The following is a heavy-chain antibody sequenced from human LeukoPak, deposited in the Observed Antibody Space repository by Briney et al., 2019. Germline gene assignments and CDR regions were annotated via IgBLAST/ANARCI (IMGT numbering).Heavy chain of an antibody. CDR3: ACRDLTSTWSYP. J-gene: IGHJ5*02. D-gene: IGHD2-2*01. CDR1: GYSFTSYW. V-gene: IGHV5-51*01. Sequence: GESPKISCKGIGYSFTSYWIGWVRQMPGKGMEWMGVIYPGDSRIRYNPSFQGQVTISVDKSIRTAYLQWVSLKASDTAMYYCACRDLTSTWSYPWGQGTLVTVSS. CDR2: IYPGDSRI.